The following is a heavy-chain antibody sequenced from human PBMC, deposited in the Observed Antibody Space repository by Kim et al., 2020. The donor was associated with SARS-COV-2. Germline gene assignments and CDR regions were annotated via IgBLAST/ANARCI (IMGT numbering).Heavy chain of an antibody. D-gene: IGHD3-10*01. CDR2: IETGGKT. CDR3: VRDGSGSLPYSMDV. Sequence: GGSLRLSCAVSGFTFKSHGMHWVRQVIGKGLEWISIIETGGKTYYADSVKGRFTISREKAKNSLFLQMSSLRVADTGVYYCVRDGSGSLPYSMDVWGQGTAVTVSS. J-gene: IGHJ6*02. V-gene: IGHV3-13*01. CDR1: GFTFKSHG.